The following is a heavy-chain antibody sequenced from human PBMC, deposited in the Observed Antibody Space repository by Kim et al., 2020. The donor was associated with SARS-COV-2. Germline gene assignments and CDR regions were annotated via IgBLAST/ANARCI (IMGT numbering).Heavy chain of an antibody. D-gene: IGHD3-10*01. CDR1: GFTFSMYW. J-gene: IGHJ4*02. Sequence: GGSLRLSCAASGFTFSMYWMSWVRQAPGKGLEWVAHIKQDGSEQYYVDSVMGRFTISRDNAKNSLYLQMNSLRAEDTAVYYCAGAGKYNYIFPWGQGTLVTVSS. CDR2: IKQDGSEQ. CDR3: AGAGKYNYIFP. V-gene: IGHV3-7*01.